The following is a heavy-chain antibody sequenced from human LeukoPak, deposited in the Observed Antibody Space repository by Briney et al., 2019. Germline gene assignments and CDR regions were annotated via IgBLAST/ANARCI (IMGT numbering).Heavy chain of an antibody. CDR2: ISGSGGST. J-gene: IGHJ6*02. CDR1: GFSFTIYA. V-gene: IGHV3-23*01. CDR3: AKDRDQLSGNGMDV. Sequence: GGSLRLSCAASGFSFTIYAMTWVRQAPGKGLEWVSAISGSGGSTYYADSVKGRFTISRDNSKNTLYLQMNSLRAEDTAVYYCAKDRDQLSGNGMDVWGQGTTVTVSS. D-gene: IGHD2-2*01.